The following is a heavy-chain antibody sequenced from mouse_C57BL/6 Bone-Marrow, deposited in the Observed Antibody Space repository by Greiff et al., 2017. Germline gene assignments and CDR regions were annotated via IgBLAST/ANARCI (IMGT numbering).Heavy chain of an antibody. CDR2: ISRGGGYT. J-gene: IGHJ3*01. CDR3: ARGDTWREFAY. V-gene: IGHV5-6*01. Sequence: EVKVVESGGDLVKPGGSLKLSCAASGFTFSSSGMSWVRQTPDKRLEWVATISRGGGYTYYPDSVKGRVTISGDNAKSTLYLQMSSLKSEDTAMYYCARGDTWREFAYWGQGTLVTVSA. CDR1: GFTFSSSG.